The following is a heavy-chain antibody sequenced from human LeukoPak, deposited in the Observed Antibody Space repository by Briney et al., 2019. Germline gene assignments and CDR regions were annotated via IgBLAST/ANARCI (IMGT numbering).Heavy chain of an antibody. CDR3: ARCHSIQDIVVVVAATPENYYYYMDV. V-gene: IGHV1-69*02. Sequence: ASVKVSCKASGGTFSSYTISWVRQAPGQGLEWMGRIIPILGIANYAQKFQGRVTITADKSTSTAYMELSSLRSEDTAVYYCARCHSIQDIVVVVAATPENYYYYMDVWGKGTTVTVSS. CDR2: IIPILGIA. J-gene: IGHJ6*03. CDR1: GGTFSSYT. D-gene: IGHD2-15*01.